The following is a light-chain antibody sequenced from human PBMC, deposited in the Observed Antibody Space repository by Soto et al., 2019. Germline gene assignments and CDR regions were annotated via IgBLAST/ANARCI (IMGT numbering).Light chain of an antibody. CDR2: EGT. J-gene: IGLJ3*02. CDR3: CSYAGSTTFV. Sequence: SALTQPASVSGSPGQSITISCTGTSRDVGSYNLVSWYQQHPGKAPKLIIYEGTKRPSGLSNRFSGSKSGNTASLTISGLQAEDEADYYCCSYAGSTTFVFGGGTQLTVL. CDR1: SRDVGSYNL. V-gene: IGLV2-23*03.